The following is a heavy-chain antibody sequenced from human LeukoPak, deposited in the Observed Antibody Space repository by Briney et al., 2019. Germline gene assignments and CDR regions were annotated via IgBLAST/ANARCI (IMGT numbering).Heavy chain of an antibody. D-gene: IGHD3-22*01. CDR3: AREVGSSGYHDY. CDR2: INPNSGGT. V-gene: IGHV1-2*02. Sequence: ASVKVSCKASGYTFTGYYMHWVRQAPGQGLEWMGWINPNSGGTSYAQKFQGRVTMTRDTSTSTVYMELSSLRSEDTAVYYCAREVGSSGYHDYWGQGTLVTVSS. J-gene: IGHJ4*02. CDR1: GYTFTGYY.